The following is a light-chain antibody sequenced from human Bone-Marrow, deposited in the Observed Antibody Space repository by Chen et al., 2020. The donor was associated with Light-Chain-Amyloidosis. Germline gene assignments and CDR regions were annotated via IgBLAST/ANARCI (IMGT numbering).Light chain of an antibody. CDR1: SSDVGVDNH. V-gene: IGLV2-14*01. Sequence: QSALTHPASVPGSPGQSIPISRTGPSSDVGVDNHVSWYQQHPDKAPKLMIYEVTNRPSWVPDRFSGSKSDNTASLTISVLQTEDEADYFCSSYTITSTLVFGSGTRVTVL. J-gene: IGLJ1*01. CDR2: EVT. CDR3: SSYTITSTLV.